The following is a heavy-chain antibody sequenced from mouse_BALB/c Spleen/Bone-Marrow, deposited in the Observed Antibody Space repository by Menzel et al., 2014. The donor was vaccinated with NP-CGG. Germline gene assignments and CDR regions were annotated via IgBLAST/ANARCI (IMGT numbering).Heavy chain of an antibody. V-gene: IGHV3-8*02. D-gene: IGHD1-1*01. CDR3: ARILLRSYAMDY. Sequence: EVQLQESGPSLVKPSQTLSLTCSVTGDSITSSYWNWIRKFPGNKLEYMGYISYGGSTYYNTSLKSRISITRDTSKNQYYLQLNSVTTEDTATYYCARILLRSYAMDYWGQGTSVTVSS. J-gene: IGHJ4*01. CDR2: ISYGGST. CDR1: GDSITSSY.